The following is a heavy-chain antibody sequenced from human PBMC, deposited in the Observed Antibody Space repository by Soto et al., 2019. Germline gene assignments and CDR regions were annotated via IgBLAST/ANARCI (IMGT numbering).Heavy chain of an antibody. CDR1: GFTFSSYS. Sequence: EVQLVESGGGLVQPGGSLRLSCVASGFTFSSYSMVWVRQAPGKGLEWVSYIFTTGTTIYYADSAKGRFTVSRDNAKNSVFLLLNSLRAEDTAVYYCARDKDWAFDYWGQGTPVTVSS. J-gene: IGHJ4*02. V-gene: IGHV3-48*03. CDR2: IFTTGTTI. D-gene: IGHD3-9*01. CDR3: ARDKDWAFDY.